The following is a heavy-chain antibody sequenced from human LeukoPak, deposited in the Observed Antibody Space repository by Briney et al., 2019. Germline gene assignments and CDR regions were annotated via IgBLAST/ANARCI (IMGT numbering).Heavy chain of an antibody. J-gene: IGHJ6*02. CDR3: AKDVRVGGGGMDV. CDR2: ISSSGDNT. CDR1: GFTFTTYA. V-gene: IGHV3-23*01. D-gene: IGHD1-26*01. Sequence: GGSLRLSCAASGFTFTTYAMNWVRQAPGKGLECVSLISSSGDNTHYADSVKGRFTISRDNSKNTVSLQMNSLRGEDTAVYYCAKDVRVGGGGMDVWGQGTPVTVSS.